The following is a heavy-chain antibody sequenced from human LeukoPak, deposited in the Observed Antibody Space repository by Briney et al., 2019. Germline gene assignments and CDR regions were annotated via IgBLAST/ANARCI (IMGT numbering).Heavy chain of an antibody. CDR2: ISSSSSTI. CDR1: GFTFSSYS. D-gene: IGHD2-2*01. Sequence: PGGSLRLSCAASGFTFSSYSMNWVRQAPGKGLEWVSYISSSSSTIYYADSVKGRFTISRDNAKNSLYLQMNSLRAEDTAVYYCARDKARYCSSTSCHYYYYYGMDVWGQGTTVTVSS. V-gene: IGHV3-48*01. J-gene: IGHJ6*02. CDR3: ARDKARYCSSTSCHYYYYYGMDV.